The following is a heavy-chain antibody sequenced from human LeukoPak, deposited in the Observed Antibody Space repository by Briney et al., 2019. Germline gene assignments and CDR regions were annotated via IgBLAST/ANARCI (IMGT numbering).Heavy chain of an antibody. V-gene: IGHV3-7*01. CDR2: IKQDGSEK. Sequence: GGSLRLSCAASGFTFSSYWMSWVRQAPGKGLEWVANIKQDGSEKYYVDSVKGRFTISRDNSKNTLNLQMNSLRAEDTAVYYCAKDYIYGGSGNAFDIWGQGTMVTVSS. J-gene: IGHJ3*02. CDR1: GFTFSSYW. CDR3: AKDYIYGGSGNAFDI. D-gene: IGHD3-10*01.